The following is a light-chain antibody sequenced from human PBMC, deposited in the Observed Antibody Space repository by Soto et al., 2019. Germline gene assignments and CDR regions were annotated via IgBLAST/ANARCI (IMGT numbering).Light chain of an antibody. V-gene: IGLV2-23*02. CDR3: CSYARSSTPPYV. Sequence: QSALTQPASVSGSPGQSITISCTGTSSDVGSYNLVSWYQQHPGKAPKLMIYEVSKRPSGVSNRFSGSKSGNTASLTISGLQAEEEADYYCCSYARSSTPPYVFGTGTKVTVL. J-gene: IGLJ1*01. CDR1: SSDVGSYNL. CDR2: EVS.